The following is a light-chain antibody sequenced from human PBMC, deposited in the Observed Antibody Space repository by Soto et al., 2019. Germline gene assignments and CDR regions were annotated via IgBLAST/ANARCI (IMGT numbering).Light chain of an antibody. V-gene: IGLV2-14*01. CDR1: SSDNGDYDY. Sequence: QSALTQPASVSGSPGQSITISCTGTSSDNGDYDYVSWYQHLPGKAPKLLIFGVSHRPSGVSDRFSGSKSGNTASLTISGVRPEDEADYYCCSYTDIALDVVFGGGTTLTVL. J-gene: IGLJ2*01. CDR2: GVS. CDR3: CSYTDIALDVV.